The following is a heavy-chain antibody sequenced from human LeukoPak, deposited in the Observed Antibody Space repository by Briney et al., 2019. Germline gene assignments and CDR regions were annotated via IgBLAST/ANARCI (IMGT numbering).Heavy chain of an antibody. Sequence: PGGSLRLSCAASGFTVSSNYMSWVRQAPGKGLEWVSVIYSGGSTYYADSVKGRFTISRDNSKNTLYLQMNSLRAEDTAVYYCARLYDFWSGYSMNYYYYMDVWGKGTTVTVSS. CDR3: ARLYDFWSGYSMNYYYYMDV. CDR2: IYSGGST. CDR1: GFTVSSNY. V-gene: IGHV3-66*04. J-gene: IGHJ6*03. D-gene: IGHD3-3*01.